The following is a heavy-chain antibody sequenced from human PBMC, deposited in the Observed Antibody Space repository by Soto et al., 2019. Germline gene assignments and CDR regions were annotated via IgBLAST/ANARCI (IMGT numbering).Heavy chain of an antibody. D-gene: IGHD3-10*02. V-gene: IGHV1-18*01. CDR3: ARAMLSRQIDS. J-gene: IGHJ4*02. Sequence: KFQGRVTMTADTSTSTAYMELRSLTSDDTAVYYCARAMLSRQIDSWGQGTLVTVSS.